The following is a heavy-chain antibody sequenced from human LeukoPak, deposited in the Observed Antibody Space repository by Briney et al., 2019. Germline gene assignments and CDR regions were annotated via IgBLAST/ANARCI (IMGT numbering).Heavy chain of an antibody. CDR2: IRSKTYGGTA. J-gene: IGHJ4*02. CDR3: TRGLEGFTAYDDF. D-gene: IGHD5-12*01. V-gene: IGHV3-49*04. CDR1: GFTFNRYW. Sequence: GGSLRLSCAASGFTFNRYWMSWVRQAPGKGLEWVGFIRSKTYGGTADYAASVEGRFTISRDDSNNIAYLQMNSLKTEDTALYYCTRGLEGFTAYDDFWGQGTLVTVSS.